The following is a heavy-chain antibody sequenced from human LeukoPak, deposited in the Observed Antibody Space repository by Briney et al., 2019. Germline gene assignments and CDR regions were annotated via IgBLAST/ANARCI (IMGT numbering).Heavy chain of an antibody. D-gene: IGHD2-15*01. Sequence: PGGSLRLSCAASGFTLSSYWMSWVRQAPGKGLEWVANIKQDGSEKYYVDSVKGRFTISRDNAKNSLYLQMNSLRAEDTAVYYCAREGHGLGYCSGGSCPNDAFDIWGQGTMVTVSS. CDR1: GFTLSSYW. CDR3: AREGHGLGYCSGGSCPNDAFDI. CDR2: IKQDGSEK. V-gene: IGHV3-7*03. J-gene: IGHJ3*02.